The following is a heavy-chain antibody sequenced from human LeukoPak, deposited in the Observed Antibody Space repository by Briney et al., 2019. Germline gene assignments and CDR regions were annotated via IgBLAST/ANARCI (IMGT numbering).Heavy chain of an antibody. CDR1: GFTFSDHY. D-gene: IGHD4-23*01. Sequence: GGSLRLSCAASGFTFSDHYMDWVRQAPGKGLEWVGRSRNKATSYTTEYAASVKGRFIISRDDSKNSLYLQMNSLKTEGTAVYYCARDLDYGGSSDAFDIWGQGTMVTVSS. J-gene: IGHJ3*02. CDR3: ARDLDYGGSSDAFDI. CDR2: SRNKATSYTT. V-gene: IGHV3-72*01.